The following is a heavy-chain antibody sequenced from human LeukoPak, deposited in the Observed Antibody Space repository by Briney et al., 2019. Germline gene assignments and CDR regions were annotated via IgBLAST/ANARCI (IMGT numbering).Heavy chain of an antibody. V-gene: IGHV1-8*01. CDR1: GYTFTSYD. J-gene: IGHJ6*02. CDR2: MNPNSGNT. Sequence: ASVKVSCKASGYTFTSYDINWVRQATGQGLEWMGWMNPNSGNTGYAQKFQGRVTMTRNTSISTAYMELSSLRSEDTAVYYCARWRLLGYCSSTSCYALYYYGMDVWGQGTTVTVSS. D-gene: IGHD2-2*01. CDR3: ARWRLLGYCSSTSCYALYYYGMDV.